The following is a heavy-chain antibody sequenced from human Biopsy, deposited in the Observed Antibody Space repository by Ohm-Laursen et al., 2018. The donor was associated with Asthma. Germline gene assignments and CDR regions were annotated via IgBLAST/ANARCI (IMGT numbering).Heavy chain of an antibody. CDR3: ATLSWYASQY. CDR2: IKPDGSQT. CDR1: GFTFSGSW. V-gene: IGHV3-7*01. J-gene: IGHJ4*02. D-gene: IGHD2-2*01. Sequence: SLRLSCSASGFTFSGSWMIWVRQAQGKGLQWLAFIKPDGSQTYYADSVEGRFSISRDNSKNSLYLQMSSLRGEETAIYYCATLSWYASQYWGQGTLVTVSS.